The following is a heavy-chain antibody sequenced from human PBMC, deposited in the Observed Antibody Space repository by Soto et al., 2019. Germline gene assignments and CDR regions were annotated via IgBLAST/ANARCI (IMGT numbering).Heavy chain of an antibody. D-gene: IGHD2-21*02. J-gene: IGHJ5*02. V-gene: IGHV3-21*01. CDR3: ARGGLAYCGGDCYSAKYWFDP. CDR1: GFTFSSYS. CDR2: ISSSSSYI. Sequence: EVQLVESGGGLVKPGGSLRLSCAASGFTFSSYSMNWVRQAPGKGLKWVSSISSSSSYIYYADSVKGRFTISRDNAKNSLYLQMNSLRAEDTAVYYCARGGLAYCGGDCYSAKYWFDPWGQGTLVTVSS.